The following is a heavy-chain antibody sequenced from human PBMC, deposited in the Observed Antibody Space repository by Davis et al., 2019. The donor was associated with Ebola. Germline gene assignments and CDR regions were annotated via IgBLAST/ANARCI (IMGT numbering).Heavy chain of an antibody. V-gene: IGHV1-46*01. CDR1: GYTFTSYY. CDR2: INPSGGST. Sequence: ASVKVSCKASGYTFTSYYMHWVRQAPGQGLEWMGIINPSGGSTSYAQKFQGRVTMTRDTSTSTAYMELSSLRSEDTAVYYCARGNSRYYYYYGMDVWGQGTTVTVSS. D-gene: IGHD4-23*01. CDR3: ARGNSRYYYYYGMDV. J-gene: IGHJ6*02.